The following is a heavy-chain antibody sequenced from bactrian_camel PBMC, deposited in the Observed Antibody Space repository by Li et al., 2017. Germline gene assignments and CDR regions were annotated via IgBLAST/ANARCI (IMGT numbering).Heavy chain of an antibody. CDR1: GDVTDQYR. J-gene: IGHJ7*01. CDR2: INTFTGT. Sequence: QVQLVESGGGSVQAGGSLRLSCEASGDVTDQYRMAWFRQAPGKKREGVAVINTFTGTNYATSVEGRFTISLGNAKNIVYLQMDSLKPEDTGMYFCAVKLGLMDISTLMMGGKDYYAMDYWGKGTQVTVS. V-gene: IGHV3S53*01. D-gene: IGHD1*01.